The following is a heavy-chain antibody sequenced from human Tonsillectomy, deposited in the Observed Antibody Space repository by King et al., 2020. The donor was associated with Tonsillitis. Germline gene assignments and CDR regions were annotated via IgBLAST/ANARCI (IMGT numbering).Heavy chain of an antibody. CDR1: GGSISGGAYY. CDR3: GRYGGGVFDP. V-gene: IGHV4-31*03. D-gene: IGHD4-23*01. CDR2: IYDSENT. J-gene: IGHJ5*02. Sequence: QLQESGPGLVKPSQTLSLTCTVSGGSISGGAYYWSWIRQHPGAGLEWIGYIYDSENTYYNPSLKSRLTISVDTSKNQFSLKRSSGTAADTAVYYCGRYGGGVFDPWGQGTLVTVSS.